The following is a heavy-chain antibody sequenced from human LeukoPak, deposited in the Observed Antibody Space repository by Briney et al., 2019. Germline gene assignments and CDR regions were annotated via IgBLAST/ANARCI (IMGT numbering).Heavy chain of an antibody. CDR1: GASISSYY. CDR3: VRDKALRNRFLAL. D-gene: IGHD1-14*01. J-gene: IGHJ2*01. CDR2: ILNTGSA. V-gene: IGHV4-59*01. Sequence: ASETLSLTCTVSGASISSYYWGWIRQPPGKGLEWIGYILNTGSANYNPSLKSRVTISIDTSNNQFPLKLTSETAADTAVYYCVRDKALRNRFLALWGRRTLATV.